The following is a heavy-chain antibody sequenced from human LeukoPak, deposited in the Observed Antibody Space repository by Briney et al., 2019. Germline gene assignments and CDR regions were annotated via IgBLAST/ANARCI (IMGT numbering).Heavy chain of an antibody. D-gene: IGHD6-13*01. Sequence: GGSLRLSCASSTFTLNNYWMSWVRQAPGEGLEWVANIKRGGSEKYYVDSVKGRFSISSDNAKNTLYLQMNSLRADDTAVYYCASRAGYTGSWSAFDYWGQGTLVTVSS. CDR2: IKRGGSEK. J-gene: IGHJ4*02. CDR1: TFTLNNYW. CDR3: ASRAGYTGSWSAFDY. V-gene: IGHV3-7*05.